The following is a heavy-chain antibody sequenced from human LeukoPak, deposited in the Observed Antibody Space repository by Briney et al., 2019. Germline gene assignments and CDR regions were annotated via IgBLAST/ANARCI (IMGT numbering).Heavy chain of an antibody. D-gene: IGHD4-23*01. V-gene: IGHV3-30-3*01. CDR3: ASLTRAGNSPVEF. Sequence: PGGSLRLSCAASGFTFSTYAIHWVRQAPGKGLEWVAVISYDGSNKYYADSVKGRFTISRDNSKNTLYLQMNSLRAEDTAVYYCASLTRAGNSPVEFWGQGTLVTVSS. J-gene: IGHJ4*02. CDR1: GFTFSTYA. CDR2: ISYDGSNK.